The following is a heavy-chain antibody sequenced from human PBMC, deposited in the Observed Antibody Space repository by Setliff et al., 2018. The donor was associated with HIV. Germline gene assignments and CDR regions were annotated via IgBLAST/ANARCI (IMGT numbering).Heavy chain of an antibody. D-gene: IGHD3-3*01. J-gene: IGHJ6*03. Sequence: SVKVSCKASRRTFNSHTINWVRQAPGQGLDWMGRIIPILGVANYAQRFQGKVTITADKSTSTAYMELTSLRFDDTAMYYCVRGVQSPPHYSYYYMDVWGEGTTVTVSS. CDR1: RRTFNSHT. CDR3: VRGVQSPPHYSYYYMDV. V-gene: IGHV1-69*02. CDR2: IIPILGVA.